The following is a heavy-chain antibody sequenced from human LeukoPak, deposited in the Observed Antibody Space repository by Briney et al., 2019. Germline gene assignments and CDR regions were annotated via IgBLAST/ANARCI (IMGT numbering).Heavy chain of an antibody. V-gene: IGHV4-31*03. CDR1: GGSISSGGYY. CDR2: IYYSGST. Sequence: PSQTLSLTCTVSGGSISSGGYYWSWIRQHPGKGLEWIGYIYYSGSTYYYPSLKSRVTISVDTSKNQFSLKLSSVTAADTAVYYCTRDTSGSYNSWGQGTLVTVSS. CDR3: TRDTSGSYNS. J-gene: IGHJ5*02. D-gene: IGHD1-26*01.